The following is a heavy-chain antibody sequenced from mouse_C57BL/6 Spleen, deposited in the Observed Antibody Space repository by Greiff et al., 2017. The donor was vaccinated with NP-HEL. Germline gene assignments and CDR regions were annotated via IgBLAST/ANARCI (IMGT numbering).Heavy chain of an antibody. Sequence: DVKLVESGGGLVQPGGSLKLSCAASGFTFSDYYMYWVRQTPEKRLEWVAYISNGGGSTYYPDTVKGRFTISRDNAKNTLYLQMRRLKSEDTAMYYCARLYYDYDEGYYYAMDYWGQGTSVTVSS. D-gene: IGHD2-4*01. CDR1: GFTFSDYY. CDR3: ARLYYDYDEGYYYAMDY. CDR2: ISNGGGST. J-gene: IGHJ4*01. V-gene: IGHV5-12*01.